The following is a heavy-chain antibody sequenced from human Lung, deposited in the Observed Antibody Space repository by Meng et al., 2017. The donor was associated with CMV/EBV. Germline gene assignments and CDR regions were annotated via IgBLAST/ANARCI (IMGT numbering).Heavy chain of an antibody. J-gene: IGHJ5*02. CDR2: IYYSGST. CDR1: GGSISSSSYY. V-gene: IGHV4-39*07. D-gene: IGHD3-22*01. CDR3: ARGAYYDSSGYDDWFEP. Sequence: SXTXSLXCTVSGGSISSSSYYWGWIRQPPGKGLEWIGSIYYSGSTYYNPSLKSRVTISVDTSKNQFSLKLSSVTAADTAVYYCARGAYYDSSGYDDWFEPWXQGNXVTVSS.